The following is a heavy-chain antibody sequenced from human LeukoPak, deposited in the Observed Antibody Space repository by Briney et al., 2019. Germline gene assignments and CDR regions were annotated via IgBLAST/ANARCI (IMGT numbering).Heavy chain of an antibody. CDR1: GGSISNYY. V-gene: IGHV4-59*01. Sequence: PSETLSLTCTVSGGSISNYYWSWIRQPPGKELEWIGYIHYSGNTDYKPSLRSRVTMSVDTSKNQFSLKLSSVTAADTAVYYCARGLSGSYYKGDYFDYWGQGTLVTVSS. J-gene: IGHJ4*02. CDR2: IHYSGNT. CDR3: ARGLSGSYYKGDYFDY. D-gene: IGHD3-10*01.